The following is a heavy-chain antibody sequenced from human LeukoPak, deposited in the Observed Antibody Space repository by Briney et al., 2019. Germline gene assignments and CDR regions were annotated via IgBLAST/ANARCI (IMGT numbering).Heavy chain of an antibody. D-gene: IGHD4-17*01. Sequence: SETLSLTCAVYGGSFSGYYWSWIRQPPGKGLEWIGEINHSGSTNYNPSLKSRVTISVDTSKNQFSLKLSSVTAADTAAYYCASSAARLRGHGMDVWGQGTTVTVPS. V-gene: IGHV4-34*01. CDR2: INHSGST. J-gene: IGHJ6*02. CDR3: ASSAARLRGHGMDV. CDR1: GGSFSGYY.